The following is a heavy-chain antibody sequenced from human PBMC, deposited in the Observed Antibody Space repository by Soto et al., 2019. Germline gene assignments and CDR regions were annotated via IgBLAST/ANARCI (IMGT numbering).Heavy chain of an antibody. Sequence: GGSLRLSCAASGFTFDDYGMSWVRQAPGKGLEWVSGINWNGGSTGYADSVKGRFTISRDNAKNSLYLQMNSLRAEDTALYYCARMGGSSSWGGPFDYWGQGTLVTVSS. CDR3: ARMGGSSSWGGPFDY. CDR1: GFTFDDYG. D-gene: IGHD6-13*01. CDR2: INWNGGST. V-gene: IGHV3-20*04. J-gene: IGHJ4*02.